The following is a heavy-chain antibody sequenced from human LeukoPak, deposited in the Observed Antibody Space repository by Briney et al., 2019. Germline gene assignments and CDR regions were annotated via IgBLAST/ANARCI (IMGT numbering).Heavy chain of an antibody. CDR3: AKVTRGSGSYQGYYYYYGMDV. Sequence: GGSLRLSCAASGFTFSDYYMSWIRQAPGKGLEWVSYISSSGSTIYYADSVKGRFTISRDNAKNSLYLQMNSLRAEDTAVYYCAKVTRGSGSYQGYYYYYGMDVWGQGTTVTVS. CDR2: ISSSGSTI. J-gene: IGHJ6*02. V-gene: IGHV3-11*04. CDR1: GFTFSDYY. D-gene: IGHD1-26*01.